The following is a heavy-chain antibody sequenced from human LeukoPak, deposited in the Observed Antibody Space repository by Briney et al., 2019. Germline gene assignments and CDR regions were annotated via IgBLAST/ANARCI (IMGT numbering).Heavy chain of an antibody. D-gene: IGHD2-2*01. CDR3: ARGDIVVVPAAIYYYYYGMDV. J-gene: IGHJ6*02. Sequence: GASVKVSCKASGYTFTSYGISWVRQAPGQGLEWMGWISAYNGNTNYAQKLQGRVTMTTDTSTSTAYMELSSLRSEDTAVYYCARGDIVVVPAAIYYYYYGMDVWGQGTTVTVSS. CDR1: GYTFTSYG. CDR2: ISAYNGNT. V-gene: IGHV1-18*01.